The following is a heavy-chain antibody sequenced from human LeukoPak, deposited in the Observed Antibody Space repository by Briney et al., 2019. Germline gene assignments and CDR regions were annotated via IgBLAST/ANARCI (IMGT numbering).Heavy chain of an antibody. CDR2: TYYRSKWYN. D-gene: IGHD5-24*01. V-gene: IGHV6-1*01. Sequence: SQTLSLTCAISGDSVSSNSAAWNWIRQSPSRGLEWLGRTYYRSKWYNDYAVSVESRITINPDTYKNQFSLQLNSVTPEDTAVYYCARADGDRDGYNFWFDPWGQGTLVTVSS. J-gene: IGHJ5*02. CDR3: ARADGDRDGYNFWFDP. CDR1: GDSVSSNSAA.